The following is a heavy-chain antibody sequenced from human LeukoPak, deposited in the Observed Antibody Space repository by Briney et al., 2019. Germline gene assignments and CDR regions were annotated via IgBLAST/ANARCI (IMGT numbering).Heavy chain of an antibody. CDR2: ISGSDGST. CDR1: GFTFSSYG. CDR3: AKRAHYYDSSRYYYSPFFDY. D-gene: IGHD3-22*01. V-gene: IGHV3-23*01. Sequence: PGGSLRLSCAASGFTFSSYGMSWVRQAPGKGLEWVSVISGSDGSTYYADPVKGRFTISRDNSGNTLYLQMNSLRAEDTAVYYCAKRAHYYDSSRYYYSPFFDYWGQGALVTVSS. J-gene: IGHJ4*02.